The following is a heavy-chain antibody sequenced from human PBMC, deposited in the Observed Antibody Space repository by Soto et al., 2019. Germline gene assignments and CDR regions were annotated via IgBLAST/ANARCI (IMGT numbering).Heavy chain of an antibody. J-gene: IGHJ6*02. D-gene: IGHD3-3*01. V-gene: IGHV1-69*01. CDR3: ARENVGGIFGVVTTRTYYYYGMDV. CDR1: GGTFSSYA. CDR2: IIPIFGTA. Sequence: QVQLVQSGAEVKKPGSSVKVSCKASGGTFSSYAISWVRQAPGQGLEWMGGIIPIFGTANYAQKFQGRVTITADESTSTAYMELSSLRSEDTAVYYCARENVGGIFGVVTTRTYYYYGMDVWGQGTTVTVSS.